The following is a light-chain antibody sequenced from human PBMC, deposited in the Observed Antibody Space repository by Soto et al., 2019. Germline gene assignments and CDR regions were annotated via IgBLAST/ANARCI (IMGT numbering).Light chain of an antibody. CDR2: AAS. Sequence: EIALTQSPGTLSLSPGERATLSCRASQSVTANYLAWYQQKPGQAPRLLIYAASIGATGDPDRFSGSGSGTDFTLTISRLEPEDCAVYYCLQYGVPLWTFGQGTKVEIK. CDR3: LQYGVPLWT. J-gene: IGKJ1*01. V-gene: IGKV3-20*01. CDR1: QSVTANY.